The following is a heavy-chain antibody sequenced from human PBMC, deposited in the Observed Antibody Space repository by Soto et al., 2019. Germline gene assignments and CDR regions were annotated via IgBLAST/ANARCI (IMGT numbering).Heavy chain of an antibody. V-gene: IGHV3-33*07. CDR1: GFTLNTW. J-gene: IGHJ6*03. D-gene: IGHD5-18*01. Sequence: PGGSLRLSCAASGFTLNTWHVLGPPGSRQGAGVVAVSWYDGTNKDYADSVKGRFTISRDNSRNTLYLQMNSLRAEDTAVYYCARGYPLWSPYFYYYMDVWGQGTTVTVSS. CDR3: ARGYPLWSPYFYYYMDV. CDR2: SWYDGTNK.